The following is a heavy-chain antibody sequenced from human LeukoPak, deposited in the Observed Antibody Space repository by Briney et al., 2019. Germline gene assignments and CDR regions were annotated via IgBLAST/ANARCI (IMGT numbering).Heavy chain of an antibody. J-gene: IGHJ3*02. V-gene: IGHV3-21*01. CDR1: GFTFSSYS. CDR3: ARGGSGSYSDGAFDI. Sequence: GGSLRLSCAASGFTFSSYSMNWVRQAPGKGLEWVSSISSSSSYIYYADSVKGRFTISRDNAKNSLYLQMNSLRAEDTAVYYCARGGSGSYSDGAFDIWGQGTMVTVSS. CDR2: ISSSSSYI. D-gene: IGHD1-26*01.